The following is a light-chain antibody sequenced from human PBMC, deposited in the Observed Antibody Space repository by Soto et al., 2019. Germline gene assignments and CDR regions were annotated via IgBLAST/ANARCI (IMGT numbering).Light chain of an antibody. CDR2: SNN. CDR3: AAWDDSLNASYV. J-gene: IGLJ1*01. Sequence: QSVLTQPPSASGTPGQRFTISCSGSSSNIGSNTVNWYQQLPGTAPKLLIYSNNQRPSGVPDRFSGSKSGTSASLAISGLQSEDEADYYCAAWDDSLNASYVFGTGTKGTVL. V-gene: IGLV1-44*01. CDR1: SSNIGSNT.